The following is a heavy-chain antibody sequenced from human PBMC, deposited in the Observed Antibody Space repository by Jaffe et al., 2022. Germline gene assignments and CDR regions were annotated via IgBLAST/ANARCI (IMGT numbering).Heavy chain of an antibody. V-gene: IGHV3-7*01. D-gene: IGHD2-15*01. Sequence: DVQLVESGGGLVQPGGSLRLSCAASGFTFSSYWMTWVRQAPGKGLEWVANIKQDGSEKYYVDSVKGRFTISRDNAKNLLFLQMNSLRAGDTAVYYCARSPGGPCSGGSCYSQDYWGQGTLVTVSS. CDR3: ARSPGGPCSGGSCYSQDY. CDR1: GFTFSSYW. CDR2: IKQDGSEK. J-gene: IGHJ4*02.